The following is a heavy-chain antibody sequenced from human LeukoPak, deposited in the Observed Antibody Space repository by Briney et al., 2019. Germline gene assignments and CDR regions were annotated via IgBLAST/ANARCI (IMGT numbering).Heavy chain of an antibody. CDR2: INEDGSNK. Sequence: GGSLRLSCAASGFSFSNHYMRWIRQAPGKGLEWVANINEDGSNKWHLGSVKGRFTVSRDNARNALYLQMNSLRDEDTAVYYCTRVIVAVPGYFDYFDFWGKGALVTVSS. D-gene: IGHD6-19*01. V-gene: IGHV3-7*01. J-gene: IGHJ4*02. CDR3: TRVIVAVPGYFDYFDF. CDR1: GFSFSNHY.